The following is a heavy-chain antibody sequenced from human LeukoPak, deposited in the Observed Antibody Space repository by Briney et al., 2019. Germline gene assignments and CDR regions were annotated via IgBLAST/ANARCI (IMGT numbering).Heavy chain of an antibody. D-gene: IGHD3-10*01. CDR3: AKDKRYYYGSGSYPPPFDY. CDR2: ISSSSSYI. V-gene: IGHV3-21*04. CDR1: GFTFSSYS. Sequence: GGSLRLSCAASGFTFSSYSMNWVRQAQGKGLEWVSSISSSSSYIYYADSVKGRFTISRDNAKNSLYLQMNSLRAEDTAVYYCAKDKRYYYGSGSYPPPFDYWGQGTLVTVSS. J-gene: IGHJ4*02.